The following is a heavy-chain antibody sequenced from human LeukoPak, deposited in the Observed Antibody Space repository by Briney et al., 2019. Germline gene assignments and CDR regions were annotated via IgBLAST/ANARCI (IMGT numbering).Heavy chain of an antibody. V-gene: IGHV3-30*04. Sequence: GGSLRLSCAASGFIFSNYAMHWVRQAPGKGLEWVALISSDGSKIYYADSVKGRFTISRDNSRNTLYLQMNSLRAEDSAVYYCARAGSPGGYFDYWGQGTLVTVSS. D-gene: IGHD3-10*01. CDR2: ISSDGSKI. J-gene: IGHJ4*02. CDR3: ARAGSPGGYFDY. CDR1: GFIFSNYA.